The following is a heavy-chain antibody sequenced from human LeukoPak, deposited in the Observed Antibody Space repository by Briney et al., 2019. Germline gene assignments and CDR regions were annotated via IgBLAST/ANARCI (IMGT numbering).Heavy chain of an antibody. CDR1: GYTFTSYD. D-gene: IGHD1-7*01. V-gene: IGHV1-8*01. CDR3: ARDSTGTTTAGAFDI. J-gene: IGHJ3*02. Sequence: GASVKVSCKASGYTFTSYDIIWVRQATGQGLEWMGWMNPNSGSRGYAQKFQGRVTMTRDTSISTAYMELSSLRSEDTAVYYCARDSTGTTTAGAFDIWGQGTMVTVSS. CDR2: MNPNSGSR.